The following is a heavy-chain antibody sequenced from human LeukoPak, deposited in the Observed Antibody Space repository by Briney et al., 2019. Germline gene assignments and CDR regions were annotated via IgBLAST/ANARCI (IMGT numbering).Heavy chain of an antibody. CDR3: ARSCIVGAQGAFDI. Sequence: PSETLSLTCTVSGGSISSGSYYWSWIRQPAGEGLEWIGRIYTGGSTNYNPSLKSRVTISVDTSKNQFSLKLSSVTAADTAVYYCARSCIVGAQGAFDIWGQGTMVTVSS. CDR1: GGSISSGSYY. D-gene: IGHD1-26*01. CDR2: IYTGGST. V-gene: IGHV4-61*02. J-gene: IGHJ3*02.